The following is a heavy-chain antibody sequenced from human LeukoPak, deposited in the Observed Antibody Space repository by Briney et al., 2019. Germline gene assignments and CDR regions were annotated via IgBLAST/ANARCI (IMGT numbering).Heavy chain of an antibody. CDR1: GDSISNGVKY. Sequence: SETLSLTCTVSGDSISNGVKYWSWIRQHPGRGLEWIGYIYHSGRSYYNPSLKSRITMSVDTSKNQFSLNLSSVTAADTAVYYCARDQVECTGGTCQSRVGFDFWGQGTLVTVSS. CDR3: ARDQVECTGGTCQSRVGFDF. D-gene: IGHD2-8*02. V-gene: IGHV4-31*03. CDR2: IYHSGRS. J-gene: IGHJ4*02.